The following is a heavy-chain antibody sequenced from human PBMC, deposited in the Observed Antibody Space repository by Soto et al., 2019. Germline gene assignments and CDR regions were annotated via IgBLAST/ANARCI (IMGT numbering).Heavy chain of an antibody. Sequence: QVQLVQSGAEVKKPGSSVKVSCTASEGTFNSYTISWVRQAPGQGLEWMGRVIPILGMADFAQKFQGRVMXPXDXXTSTAYMMLSSLRSDDTAVYYCATNYGSGSTHFDYWGQGTLVTVSS. CDR1: EGTFNSYT. D-gene: IGHD3-10*01. CDR3: ATNYGSGSTHFDY. V-gene: IGHV1-69*02. J-gene: IGHJ4*02. CDR2: VIPILGMA.